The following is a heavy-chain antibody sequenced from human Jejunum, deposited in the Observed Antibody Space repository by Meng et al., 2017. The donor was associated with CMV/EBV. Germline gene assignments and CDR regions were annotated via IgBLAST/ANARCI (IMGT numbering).Heavy chain of an antibody. Sequence: QVVAAGGGLVQHGGSIRLSCAVSVCSFNKHWMSQVRQAPGKGLEWVANIKKDGSDKYHVDSVKGRFTISRDNAKNSLYLQMNSLEDEDTAVYFCATYNTCLDSWGPGTLVTVSS. CDR2: IKKDGSDK. D-gene: IGHD1-14*01. CDR3: ATYNTCLDS. CDR1: VCSFNKHW. V-gene: IGHV3-7*02. J-gene: IGHJ5*02.